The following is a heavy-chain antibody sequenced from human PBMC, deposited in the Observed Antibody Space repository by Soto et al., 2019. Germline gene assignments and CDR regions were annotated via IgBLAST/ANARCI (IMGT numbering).Heavy chain of an antibody. Sequence: EVQLVETGGGLIQPGGSLRLSCAASGFTVSSNYMSWVRQAPGKGLEWVSVMYSGGSRYYADSVKGRFTISRDNSKNTLYLKMNSLRAEDTAVYYCARLYYYDSSGYYYFDYWGQGTLVTVSS. J-gene: IGHJ4*02. V-gene: IGHV3-53*02. CDR1: GFTVSSNY. CDR2: MYSGGSR. CDR3: ARLYYYDSSGYYYFDY. D-gene: IGHD3-22*01.